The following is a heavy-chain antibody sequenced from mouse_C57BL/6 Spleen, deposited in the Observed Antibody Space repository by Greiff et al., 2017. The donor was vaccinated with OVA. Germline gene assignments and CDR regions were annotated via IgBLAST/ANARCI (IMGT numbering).Heavy chain of an antibody. J-gene: IGHJ2*01. CDR2: IDPSDSYT. V-gene: IGHV1-69*01. CDR3: ARKADYYGPCDY. D-gene: IGHD1-2*01. Sequence: VQLQQPGAELVMPGASVKLSCKASGYTFTSYWMHWVKQRPGQGLEWIGEIDPSDSYTNYNQKFKGKSTLTVDKSSSTAYMQLSSLTSEDSAVYYCARKADYYGPCDYWGQGTTLTVSS. CDR1: GYTFTSYW.